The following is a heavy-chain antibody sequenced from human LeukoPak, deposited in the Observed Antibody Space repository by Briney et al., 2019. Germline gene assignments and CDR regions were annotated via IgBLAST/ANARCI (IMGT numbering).Heavy chain of an antibody. D-gene: IGHD6-19*01. V-gene: IGHV4-4*07. CDR2: IYTSGST. Sequence: SETLSLTCTVSGGSISSYYWSWIRQPAGKGLEWIGRIYTSGSTNYNPSLKSRITMSVDTSENQFSLKLSSVTAADTAVYYCARGTVGAVAGPHISWGQGTLVTVSS. CDR1: GGSISSYY. J-gene: IGHJ4*02. CDR3: ARGTVGAVAGPHIS.